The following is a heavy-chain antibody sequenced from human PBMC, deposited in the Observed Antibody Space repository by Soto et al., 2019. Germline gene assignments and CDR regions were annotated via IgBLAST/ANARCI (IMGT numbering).Heavy chain of an antibody. CDR2: ISAYNGDT. D-gene: IGHD1-26*01. CDR3: ARVVNFAGSCYILDY. J-gene: IGHJ4*02. Sequence: QVQLVQSGAEVKKPGPSVKVSCKASGYTSISYGISWVRQAPGQGVEFMGWISAYNGDTNYAQNFQGRVTMTTDTSTATSYMELRSLGSDDTAVYYCARVVNFAGSCYILDYWGQGALVTVSS. V-gene: IGHV1-18*01. CDR1: GYTSISYG.